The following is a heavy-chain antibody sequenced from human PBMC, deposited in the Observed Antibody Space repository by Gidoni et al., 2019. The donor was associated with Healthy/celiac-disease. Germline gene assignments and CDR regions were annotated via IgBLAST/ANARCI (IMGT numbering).Heavy chain of an antibody. V-gene: IGHV1-69*04. D-gene: IGHD2-2*01. CDR3: ARVVVPAASNGGYGMDV. CDR2: IIPILGIA. J-gene: IGHJ6*02. CDR1: GGTFSSYV. Sequence: QVQLVQSGAEVKKPGSSVNVSCKASGGTFSSYVISWVRQAPGQGLEWMGRIIPILGIANYAQKFQGRVTITADKSTSTAYMELSSLRSEDTAVYYCARVVVPAASNGGYGMDVWGQGTTVTVSS.